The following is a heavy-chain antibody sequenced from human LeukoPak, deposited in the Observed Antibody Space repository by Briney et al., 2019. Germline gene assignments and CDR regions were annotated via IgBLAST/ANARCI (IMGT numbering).Heavy chain of an antibody. CDR1: GGSISSSSYY. Sequence: PSETLSLTCTVSGGSISSSSYYWGWIRQPPGKGLEWIGNIYYSGSTYYNPSLKSRVTISVDTSKNQFSLKLSSVTAADTAVYYCAREVVAAPGTVDYWGQGTLVTVSS. CDR2: IYYSGST. J-gene: IGHJ4*01. V-gene: IGHV4-39*07. D-gene: IGHD6-13*01. CDR3: AREVVAAPGTVDY.